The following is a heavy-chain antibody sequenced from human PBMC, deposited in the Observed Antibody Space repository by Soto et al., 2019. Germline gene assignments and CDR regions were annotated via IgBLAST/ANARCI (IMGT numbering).Heavy chain of an antibody. CDR3: AIGRNAGWPLNRFDP. CDR1: GGSFSGYY. Sequence: SETLSLTCAVYGGSFSGYYWSWIRQPPGKGLEWIGEINHSGSTNYNPSLKSRVTISVDTSKNQFSLKLSSVTAADTAVYYCAIGRNAGWPLNRFDPSGQGTPVPVSS. D-gene: IGHD2-15*01. V-gene: IGHV4-34*01. J-gene: IGHJ5*02. CDR2: INHSGST.